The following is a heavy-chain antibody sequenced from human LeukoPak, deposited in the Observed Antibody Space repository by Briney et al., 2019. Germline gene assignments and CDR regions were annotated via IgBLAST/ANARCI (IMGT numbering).Heavy chain of an antibody. Sequence: SETLSLTCTVSGGSISSYYWSWIRQPPGKGLEWIGYIYYRGSANYIPSLKSRVTMSVDTSNNQFSLKLTSVTAADTAVYYCARAGNYYSSGSYLGYWGQGTLVTVSS. CDR3: ARAGNYYSSGSYLGY. D-gene: IGHD3-10*01. CDR2: IYYRGSA. J-gene: IGHJ4*02. V-gene: IGHV4-59*01. CDR1: GGSISSYY.